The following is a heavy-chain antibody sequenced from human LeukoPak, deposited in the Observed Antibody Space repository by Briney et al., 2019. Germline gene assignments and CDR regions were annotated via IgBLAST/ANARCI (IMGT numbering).Heavy chain of an antibody. Sequence: GGSLRLSCAASGFTFSSYSMNWVRQAPGKGLEWVSSISSSSSYIYYADSVKGRFTISRDNAKNSLYLQMNSLRAEDTAVYYCARAQGYTGYDIHFDIWGQGTMVTVSS. V-gene: IGHV3-21*01. CDR2: ISSSSSYI. CDR3: ARAQGYTGYDIHFDI. CDR1: GFTFSSYS. D-gene: IGHD5-12*01. J-gene: IGHJ3*02.